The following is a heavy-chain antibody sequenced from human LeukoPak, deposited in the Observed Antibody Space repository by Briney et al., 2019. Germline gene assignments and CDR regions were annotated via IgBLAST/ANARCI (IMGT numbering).Heavy chain of an antibody. D-gene: IGHD3-22*01. Sequence: GGSLRLSCAASGFTFSSYAMSWVRQAPGKGLEWVSAISGSGGSTYYADSVKGRFTISRDNSKNTLYLQMNSLRAEDTAVYYCAKDLRDYDSSGYYVDYWGQGTLVTVSS. CDR2: ISGSGGST. CDR3: AKDLRDYDSSGYYVDY. J-gene: IGHJ4*02. V-gene: IGHV3-23*01. CDR1: GFTFSSYA.